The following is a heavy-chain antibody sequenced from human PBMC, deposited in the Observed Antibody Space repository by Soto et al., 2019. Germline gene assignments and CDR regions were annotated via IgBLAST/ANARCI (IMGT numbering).Heavy chain of an antibody. V-gene: IGHV5-51*01. CDR2: IYPGDSDT. CDR3: ARGDVVVPAAMGYYGMDV. CDR1: GYSFTSYW. J-gene: IGHJ6*02. D-gene: IGHD2-2*01. Sequence: GESLKISCKGSGYSFTSYWIGWVRQMPGKGLEWMGIIYPGDSDTRYSPSFQGQVTISADKSISTAYLQWSSLKASDTAMYYCARGDVVVPAAMGYYGMDVWGQVTTVTVSS.